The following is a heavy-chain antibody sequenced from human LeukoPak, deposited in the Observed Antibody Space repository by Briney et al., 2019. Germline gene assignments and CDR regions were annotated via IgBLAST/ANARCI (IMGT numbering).Heavy chain of an antibody. Sequence: PGGSLRLSCAASGFTSSSYWMSWVRQAPGKGLEWVANIKQDGSEEYYVDSVKGRFTISRDNAKNSLYLQMNSLRVEDTAVCYRARAKEAGFDPWGQGILVTVSS. CDR3: ARAKEAGFDP. V-gene: IGHV3-7*01. CDR2: IKQDGSEE. CDR1: GFTSSSYW. J-gene: IGHJ5*02.